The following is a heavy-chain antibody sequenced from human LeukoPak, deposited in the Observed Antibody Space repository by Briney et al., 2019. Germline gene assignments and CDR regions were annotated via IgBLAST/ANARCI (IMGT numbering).Heavy chain of an antibody. CDR3: TRDQSSYYDFWSGYLFDY. D-gene: IGHD3-3*01. CDR1: GFTFSSYW. CDR2: IKQDGSEK. Sequence: PGGSLRLSCAASGFTFSSYWMSWVRQAPGKGLEWVANIKQDGSEKYYVDSVKGRFTISRDNAKNSLYLQMNSLRAEDTAVYYCTRDQSSYYDFWSGYLFDYWGQGTLVTVSS. V-gene: IGHV3-7*01. J-gene: IGHJ4*02.